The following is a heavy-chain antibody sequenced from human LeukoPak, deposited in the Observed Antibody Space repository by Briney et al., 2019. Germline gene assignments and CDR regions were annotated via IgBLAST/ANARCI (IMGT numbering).Heavy chain of an antibody. CDR3: ARGPSDHCSSTSCHDWFDP. CDR2: MNPNSGNT. V-gene: IGHV1-8*01. CDR1: GYTFTSYD. J-gene: IGHJ5*02. D-gene: IGHD2-2*01. Sequence: ASVKVSCKASGYTFTSYDINWVRPATGQGLEWMGWMNPNSGNTGYAQKFQGRVTMTRNTSISTAYMELSSLRSEDTAVYYCARGPSDHCSSTSCHDWFDPWGQGTLVTVSS.